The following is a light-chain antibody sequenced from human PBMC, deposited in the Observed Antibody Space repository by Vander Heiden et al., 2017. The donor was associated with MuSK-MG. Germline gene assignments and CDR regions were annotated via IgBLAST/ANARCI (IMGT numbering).Light chain of an antibody. CDR3: QVRTSWPPRFT. Sequence: ELVLTQSPAILSLSPGGRATLSCKASQSVSSYLAWYQQKPGQAPRLLIYDASNRATGIPDRFSGSGSGTDFTLTISSLEPEDFAVYYCQVRTSWPPRFTFGPGTKLDIK. V-gene: IGKV3-11*01. J-gene: IGKJ3*01. CDR1: QSVSSY. CDR2: DAS.